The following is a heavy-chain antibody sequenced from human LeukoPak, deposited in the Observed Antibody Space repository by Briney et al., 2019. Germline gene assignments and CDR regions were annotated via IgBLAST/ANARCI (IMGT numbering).Heavy chain of an antibody. Sequence: GGSLRLSCAASGFTFSSYSMNWVRQAPGKGLEWVSYISSSSTIYYADSVKGRFTISRDNAKSSLYLQMNSLRAEDTAVYYCAAGIAAAGHGYWGQGTLVTVSS. D-gene: IGHD6-13*01. CDR2: ISSSSTI. V-gene: IGHV3-48*04. CDR1: GFTFSSYS. J-gene: IGHJ4*02. CDR3: AAGIAAAGHGY.